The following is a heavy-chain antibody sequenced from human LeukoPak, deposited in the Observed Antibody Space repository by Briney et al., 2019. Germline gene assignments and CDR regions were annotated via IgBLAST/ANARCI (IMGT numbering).Heavy chain of an antibody. D-gene: IGHD3-22*01. CDR1: GFTFGTYA. J-gene: IGHJ4*02. Sequence: GGSLRLSCAASGFTFGTYALSWVRQAPGKGLEWVSAVSGSGGSTYYADSVKGRFTISRDNSKHTLYLQVNSLRAEDAAVYYCARTCYFDRSGFFPFWGQGTLVTVSS. V-gene: IGHV3-23*01. CDR2: VSGSGGST. CDR3: ARTCYFDRSGFFPF.